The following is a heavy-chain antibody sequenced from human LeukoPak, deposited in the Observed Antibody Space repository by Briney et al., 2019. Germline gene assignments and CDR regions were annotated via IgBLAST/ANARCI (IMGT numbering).Heavy chain of an antibody. CDR2: IYYSGST. J-gene: IGHJ3*02. Sequence: SETLSLTRTVSGGSISSYYWSWIRQPPGKGLEWIGYIYYSGSTNYNPSLKSRVTISVDTSKNQFSLKLSSVTAADTAVYYCARVVVAVAGSAFDIWGQGTMVTVSS. V-gene: IGHV4-59*01. CDR3: ARVVVAVAGSAFDI. CDR1: GGSISSYY. D-gene: IGHD6-19*01.